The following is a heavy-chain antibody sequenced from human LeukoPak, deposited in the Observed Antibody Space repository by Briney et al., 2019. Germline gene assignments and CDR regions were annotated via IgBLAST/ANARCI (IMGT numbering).Heavy chain of an antibody. J-gene: IGHJ4*02. Sequence: GGSLRLSCAASGFTFTHYAMHWVRQTPGEGLEWVAVIFYDGTIQYYSDSVRGRLIVSRDNPKNTLYLQMNSLRAEDTAVYYCARDPRGPAGYDSPARDTFDYWGQGTLVTVSS. V-gene: IGHV3-30*03. CDR3: ARDPRGPAGYDSPARDTFDY. D-gene: IGHD3-22*01. CDR1: GFTFTHYA. CDR2: IFYDGTIQ.